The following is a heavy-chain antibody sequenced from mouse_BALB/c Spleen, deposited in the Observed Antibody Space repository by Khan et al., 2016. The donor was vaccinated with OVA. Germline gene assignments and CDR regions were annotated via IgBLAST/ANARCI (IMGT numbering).Heavy chain of an antibody. Sequence: VQLQQSGPELVKPGTSVKMSCKASGYRFTSYLIHWVKQKPGQGLEWIGYINPYNGATKYDEKFKGKATLTSDKSSNTAYMELSSLTSEDSAVYYCARGNWQSYYFDYWGQGTTLTGAS. CDR1: GYRFTSYL. CDR3: ARGNWQSYYFDY. CDR2: INPYNGAT. D-gene: IGHD4-1*01. V-gene: IGHV1S136*01. J-gene: IGHJ2*01.